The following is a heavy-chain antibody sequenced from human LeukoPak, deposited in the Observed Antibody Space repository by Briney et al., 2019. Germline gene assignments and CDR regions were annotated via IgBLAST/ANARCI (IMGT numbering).Heavy chain of an antibody. D-gene: IGHD6-19*01. CDR3: ARDAVAGRSFFDY. J-gene: IGHJ4*02. CDR1: GFTFSDHY. CDR2: TRNKANSYTT. Sequence: GALRLSCAASGFTFSDHYMDWVRQAPGKGLEWVGRTRNKANSYTTEYAASVKGRFTISRDDSKNSLYLQMNSLKTEDTAVYYCARDAVAGRSFFDYWDQGSPFTVSS. V-gene: IGHV3-72*01.